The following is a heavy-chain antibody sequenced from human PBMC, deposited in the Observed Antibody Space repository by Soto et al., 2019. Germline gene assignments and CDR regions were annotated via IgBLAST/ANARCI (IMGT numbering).Heavy chain of an antibody. D-gene: IGHD3-22*01. Sequence: QVQLVESGGGAVQPGRSLRLSCAASGFTFSNYGMHWVRQAPGEGLEWLAVISEDGGEKYYADSVKGRFTISRDNSKNTLYLQMNSLRTEDTAMYYCAKGLIIVISRDWLDPWGQGTLVTVSS. CDR2: ISEDGGEK. CDR1: GFTFSNYG. CDR3: AKGLIIVISRDWLDP. J-gene: IGHJ5*02. V-gene: IGHV3-30*18.